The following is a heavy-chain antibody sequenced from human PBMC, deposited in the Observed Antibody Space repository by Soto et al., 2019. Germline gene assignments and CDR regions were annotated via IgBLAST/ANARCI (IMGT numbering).Heavy chain of an antibody. D-gene: IGHD5-12*01. J-gene: IGHJ6*02. V-gene: IGHV3-30*18. CDR1: GFTFSSYG. CDR3: AKDLLGRWLQLLGRYYYYGMDV. Sequence: QVQLVESGGGVVQPGRSLRLSCAASGFTFSSYGMHWVRQAPGKGLEWVAVISYDGSNKYYADSVKGRFTISRDNSKNTLYLQMNSLRAEDTAVYYCAKDLLGRWLQLLGRYYYYGMDVWGQGTTVTVSS. CDR2: ISYDGSNK.